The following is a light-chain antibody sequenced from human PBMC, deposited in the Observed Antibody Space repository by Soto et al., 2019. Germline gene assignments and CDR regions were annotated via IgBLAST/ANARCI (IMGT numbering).Light chain of an antibody. Sequence: EIVLTQSPDSLSLSPGERATLSCRASQNVDKNYLAWYQQRPGLAPGLLIYDASIRATGIPDRFSGSGSGTDFTLSISRLEPEDFAVYYCQQCAYSPRTFGQGTKVEVK. CDR3: QQCAYSPRT. CDR2: DAS. CDR1: QNVDKNY. V-gene: IGKV3-20*01. J-gene: IGKJ1*01.